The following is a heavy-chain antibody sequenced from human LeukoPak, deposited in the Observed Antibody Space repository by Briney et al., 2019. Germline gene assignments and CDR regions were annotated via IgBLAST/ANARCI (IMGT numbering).Heavy chain of an antibody. J-gene: IGHJ3*02. CDR1: GFTFSSYS. CDR2: ISSSSSYI. CDR3: ARVLGEYSSPRGAFDI. V-gene: IGHV3-21*01. Sequence: GSLRLSCAASGFTFSSYSMNWVRQAPGKGLEWVSSISSSSSYIYYADSVKGRFTISRDNAKNSLYLQMNSLRAEDTAVYYCARVLGEYSSPRGAFDIWGQGTMVTVSS. D-gene: IGHD6-6*01.